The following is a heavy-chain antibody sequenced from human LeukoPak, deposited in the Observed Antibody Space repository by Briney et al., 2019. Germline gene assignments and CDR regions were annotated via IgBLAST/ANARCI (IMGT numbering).Heavy chain of an antibody. V-gene: IGHV4-30-4*01. CDR1: GGSISSGGYY. D-gene: IGHD3-10*01. J-gene: IGHJ4*02. Sequence: SETLSLTCTVSGGSISSGGYYWNWIRQPPGKGLEWIGFIYDSGSTYYNSSLKSRVTISVDTSKNQFSLRLSSVTAADTAVYYCARGVVRGVIPDYWGQGTLVTVSS. CDR3: ARGVVRGVIPDY. CDR2: IYDSGST.